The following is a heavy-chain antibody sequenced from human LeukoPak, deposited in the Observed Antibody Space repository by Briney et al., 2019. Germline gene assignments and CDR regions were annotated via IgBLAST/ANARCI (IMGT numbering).Heavy chain of an antibody. Sequence: GASVKVSCKASGGSFSSYAISWVRQAPGQGLEWMGGIIPIFGTANYAQKFQGRVTITADESTSTAYMELSSLRSEDTAVYYCVLGATNFDYWGEGTLVTVSS. J-gene: IGHJ4*02. V-gene: IGHV1-69*13. CDR3: VLGATNFDY. CDR1: GGSFSSYA. CDR2: IIPIFGTA. D-gene: IGHD1-26*01.